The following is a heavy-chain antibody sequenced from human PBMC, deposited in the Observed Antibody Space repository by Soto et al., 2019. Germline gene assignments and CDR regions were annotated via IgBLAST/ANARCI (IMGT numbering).Heavy chain of an antibody. Sequence: GGSLRLSCAASGFTFSSYGMHWVRQAPGKGLEWVAVISYDGSNKYYADSVKGRFTISRDNSKNTLYLQMNSLRAEDTAVYYCAKDLRYSSGWPYYFDYWGQGTLVTISS. V-gene: IGHV3-30*18. D-gene: IGHD6-19*01. CDR1: GFTFSSYG. CDR2: ISYDGSNK. J-gene: IGHJ4*02. CDR3: AKDLRYSSGWPYYFDY.